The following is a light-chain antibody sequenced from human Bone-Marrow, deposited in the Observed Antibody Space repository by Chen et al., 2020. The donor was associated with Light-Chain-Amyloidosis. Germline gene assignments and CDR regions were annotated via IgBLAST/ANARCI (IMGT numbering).Light chain of an antibody. CDR2: IDA. J-gene: IGLJ2*01. Sequence: SYELTQPPSVSGSPGQTARITCSGDDLPTKYAYWYQQKPGQAPVLVIHIDAERPSGISERFSGSSTGTTATLTISGVQAEDEADYHCQSADSSGTYEVIFGGGTKLTVL. V-gene: IGLV3-25*03. CDR1: DLPTKY. CDR3: QSADSSGTYEVI.